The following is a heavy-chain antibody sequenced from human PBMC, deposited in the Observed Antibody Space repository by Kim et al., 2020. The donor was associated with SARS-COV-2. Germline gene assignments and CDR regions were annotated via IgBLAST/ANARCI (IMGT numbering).Heavy chain of an antibody. Sequence: GGSLRLSCAASGFTFSSYAMSWVRQAPGKGLEWVSVISGSGDSTYYADSVKGRFTLSRDNSKNTVYLQINSLRAEDTAVYYCAKSRVGPSPTYFDYWGQGTLVTVSS. CDR2: ISGSGDST. J-gene: IGHJ4*02. D-gene: IGHD1-26*01. V-gene: IGHV3-23*01. CDR3: AKSRVGPSPTYFDY. CDR1: GFTFSSYA.